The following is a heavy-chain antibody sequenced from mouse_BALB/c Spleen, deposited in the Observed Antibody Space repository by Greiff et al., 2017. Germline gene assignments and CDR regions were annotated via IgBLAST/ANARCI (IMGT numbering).Heavy chain of an antibody. CDR2: IYPSDSYT. J-gene: IGHJ2*01. CDR3: TRRDYGSSFDY. Sequence: VQLQQPGAELVRPGASVKLSCKASGYTFTSYWINWVKQRPGQGLEWIGNIYPSDSYTNYNQKFKDKATLTVDKSSSTAYMQLSSPTSEDSAVYYCTRRDYGSSFDYWGQGTTLTVSS. D-gene: IGHD1-1*01. CDR1: GYTFTSYW. V-gene: IGHV1-69*02.